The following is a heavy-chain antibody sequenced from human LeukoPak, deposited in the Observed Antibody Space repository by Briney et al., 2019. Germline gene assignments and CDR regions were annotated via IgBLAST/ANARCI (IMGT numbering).Heavy chain of an antibody. CDR3: ARDYDPDYYDNSGYSDY. Sequence: PGGSLRLSCAASGFTFSRYWMHWVRQAPGKGPLWVSRTNSDGSSTKYADTVEGRFVISRDNARNILYLQMNSLRAEDTAVYYCARDYDPDYYDNSGYSDYWGQGTRVTVSS. CDR2: TNSDGSST. CDR1: GFTFSRYW. J-gene: IGHJ4*01. V-gene: IGHV3-74*03. D-gene: IGHD3-22*01.